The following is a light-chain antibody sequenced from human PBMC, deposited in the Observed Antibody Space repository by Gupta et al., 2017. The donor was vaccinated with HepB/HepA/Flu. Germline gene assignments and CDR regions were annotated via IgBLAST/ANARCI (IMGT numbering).Light chain of an antibody. J-gene: IGLJ1*01. Sequence: QSALPPPAPASGAPGPSTTFPCTGTSSDVGGDNYVSWYQQHPGKAPKRMIYDVSNRPSGVANRFAGSKSGTTASLTISGLQAEDEADYYCSSYTSSSTNDVFGTGTKVTVL. CDR1: SSDVGGDNY. CDR3: SSYTSSSTNDV. CDR2: DVS. V-gene: IGLV2-14*01.